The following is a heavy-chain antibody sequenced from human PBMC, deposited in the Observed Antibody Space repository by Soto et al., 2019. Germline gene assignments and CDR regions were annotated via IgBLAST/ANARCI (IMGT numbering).Heavy chain of an antibody. J-gene: IGHJ4*02. CDR2: INPNTGAT. CDR1: GYTFTTYY. D-gene: IGHD4-17*01. CDR3: ARSVTTHLAADF. Sequence: ASVKLSCKASGYTFTTYYINWVRQAPGQGLEWMGWINPNTGATNYAQKFQGWVTLTRDTSVTTAYMEVSRLTSGDTAVYFCARSVTTHLAADFWGQGTLVTVSS. V-gene: IGHV1-2*04.